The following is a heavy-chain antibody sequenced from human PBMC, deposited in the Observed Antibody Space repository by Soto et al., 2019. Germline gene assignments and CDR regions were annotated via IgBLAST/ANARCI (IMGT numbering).Heavy chain of an antibody. D-gene: IGHD4-17*01. CDR3: ARGVDDGARTGYFSFDS. CDR2: LHYSAGT. V-gene: IGHV4-59*01. Sequence: PSVTLSLPCTLSAGSFHDFYWLWIRQPSGRGLVWVGHLHYSAGTNYIRSLNSLLTSSLDTSLSRWCLSLRSVTYANSAMYFSARGVDDGARTGYFSFDSWGQGIPVTVSS. J-gene: IGHJ4*02. CDR1: AGSFHDFY.